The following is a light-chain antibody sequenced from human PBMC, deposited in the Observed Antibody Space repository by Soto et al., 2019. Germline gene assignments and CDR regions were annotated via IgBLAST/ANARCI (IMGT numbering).Light chain of an antibody. J-gene: IGKJ3*01. CDR3: QQYYSSPFT. CDR1: QSILYSPNNKSY. CDR2: WTS. V-gene: IGKV4-1*01. Sequence: DIVMTQSPDSLAVSLGERATINCRSSQSILYSPNNKSYLAWYQQKSGQPPKLLIYWTSTRESGVPDRFSGSGSGTDFTLTSGSLQAEDVAVYYCQQYYSSPFTFGPGTNVDVK.